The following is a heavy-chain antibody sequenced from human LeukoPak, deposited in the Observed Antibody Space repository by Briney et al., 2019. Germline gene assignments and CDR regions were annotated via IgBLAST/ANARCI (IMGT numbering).Heavy chain of an antibody. Sequence: PGGSLRLSCAASGFTFNDYAMHWVRQAPGKGLGWVSGISWNSGRRGYADSVKGRFTISRDNAKNSLYLQMTSLRAEDTALYYCAAAAGTYWGQGTLVTVSS. CDR2: ISWNSGRR. CDR1: GFTFNDYA. J-gene: IGHJ4*02. V-gene: IGHV3-9*01. CDR3: AAAAGTY. D-gene: IGHD6-13*01.